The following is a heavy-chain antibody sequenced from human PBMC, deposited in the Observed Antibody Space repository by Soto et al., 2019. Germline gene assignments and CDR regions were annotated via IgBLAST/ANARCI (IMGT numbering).Heavy chain of an antibody. Sequence: EASVKVSCKASGYTFTSYDINCVRQATGQGLEWMGWMNPNSGNTGYAQKFQGRVTMTRNTSISTAYMELSSLRSEDPAVYYCARGRGAMAHFDYWGQGTLVTVSS. CDR2: MNPNSGNT. J-gene: IGHJ4*02. CDR3: ARGRGAMAHFDY. V-gene: IGHV1-8*01. D-gene: IGHD3-10*01. CDR1: GYTFTSYD.